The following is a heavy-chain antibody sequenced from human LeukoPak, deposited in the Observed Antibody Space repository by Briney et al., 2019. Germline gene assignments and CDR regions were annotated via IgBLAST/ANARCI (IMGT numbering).Heavy chain of an antibody. CDR3: ARVGTGAGFYYYYYMDV. CDR2: MNPNSGNT. J-gene: IGHJ6*03. CDR1: RYTFTSYD. Sequence: ASVKVSCKASRYTFTSYDINWVRQATGQGLEWMGWMNPNSGNTGYAQKFQGRVTMTRNTSISTAYMELSSLRSEDTAVYYCARVGTGAGFYYYYYMDVWGKGTTVTVSS. V-gene: IGHV1-8*01. D-gene: IGHD1-1*01.